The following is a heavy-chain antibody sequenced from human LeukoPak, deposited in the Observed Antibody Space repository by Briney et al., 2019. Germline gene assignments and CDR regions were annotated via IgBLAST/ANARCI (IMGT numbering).Heavy chain of an antibody. CDR1: GGSISSYY. V-gene: IGHV4-4*07. CDR2: IYTSGST. Sequence: PSETLSLTCTVSGGSISSYYWSWIWQPAGKGLEWIGRIYTSGSTNYSPSLKSRVTMSVDTSKNQFSLKLSSVTAADTAVYYCARDFTVTADNWFDPWGQGTLVTVSS. J-gene: IGHJ5*02. CDR3: ARDFTVTADNWFDP. D-gene: IGHD4-17*01.